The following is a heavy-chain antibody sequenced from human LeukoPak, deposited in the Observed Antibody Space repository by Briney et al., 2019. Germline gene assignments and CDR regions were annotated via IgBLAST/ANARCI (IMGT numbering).Heavy chain of an antibody. Sequence: PGGSLRLSCAASGFTVSSNYMSWVRQAPGKGLEWVSVIYSGGSTYYADSVKGRFTISRDNSKNTLYLQMNSLRAEDTAVYYCAKLPLYCSGGSCSSYFDYWGQGTLVTVSS. J-gene: IGHJ4*02. D-gene: IGHD2-15*01. CDR1: GFTVSSNY. CDR2: IYSGGST. V-gene: IGHV3-53*01. CDR3: AKLPLYCSGGSCSSYFDY.